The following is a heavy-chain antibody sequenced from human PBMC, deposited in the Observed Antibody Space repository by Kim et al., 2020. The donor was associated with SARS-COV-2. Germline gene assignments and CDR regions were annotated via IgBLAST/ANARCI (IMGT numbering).Heavy chain of an antibody. Sequence: SETLSLTCTVSGGSISSYYWSWIRQPPGKGLEWIGYIYYSGSTNYNPSLKSRVTISVDTSKNQFSLKLSSVTAADTAVYYCARDFREQSSSWYFDYWGQGTLVTVSS. CDR3: ARDFREQSSSWYFDY. CDR1: GGSISSYY. V-gene: IGHV4-59*01. J-gene: IGHJ4*02. D-gene: IGHD6-13*01. CDR2: IYYSGST.